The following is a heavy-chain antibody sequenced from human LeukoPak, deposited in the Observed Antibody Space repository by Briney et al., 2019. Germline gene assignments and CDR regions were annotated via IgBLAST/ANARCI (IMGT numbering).Heavy chain of an antibody. J-gene: IGHJ6*03. D-gene: IGHD3-9*01. CDR3: ARERDILTGYNYYYYYMDV. CDR1: GGSISSYY. Sequence: SETLSLTCTVSGGSISSYYWSWIRQPPGKGLEWIGYIYYSGSTNYNPSLKSRVTISVDTSKNQFSLKLSSVTAADTAVYYCARERDILTGYNYYYYYMDVWGKGTTVTIFS. CDR2: IYYSGST. V-gene: IGHV4-59*01.